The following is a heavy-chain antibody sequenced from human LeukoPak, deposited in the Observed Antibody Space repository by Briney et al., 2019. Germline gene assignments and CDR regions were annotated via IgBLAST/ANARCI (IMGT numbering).Heavy chain of an antibody. CDR1: GYTFISYG. V-gene: IGHV1-18*01. CDR3: ARAWGSGWPLYYYYYGMDV. J-gene: IGHJ6*02. Sequence: ASVNVSCKASGYTFISYGISWVRQAPGQGLEWMGWISAYNDNTNYAQKLQGRVTMTTDTSTSTAYMELRSLRSDDTAVYYCARAWGSGWPLYYYYYGMDVWGQGTTITVSS. D-gene: IGHD6-19*01. CDR2: ISAYNDNT.